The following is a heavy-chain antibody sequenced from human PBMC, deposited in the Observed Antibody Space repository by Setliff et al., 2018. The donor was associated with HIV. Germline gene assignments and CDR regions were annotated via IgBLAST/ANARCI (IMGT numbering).Heavy chain of an antibody. J-gene: IGHJ6*03. Sequence: GESLKISCKGSGYSFSSYWIGWVRQMPGKGLEWMRSIFPGDSDTRYSPSFQGQVTISADKSISTVYLHWGSLKASDTALYYCASLRGDYVGQYFYYMDVWGKGTTVTVSS. CDR1: GYSFSSYW. CDR2: IFPGDSDT. V-gene: IGHV5-51*01. D-gene: IGHD4-17*01. CDR3: ASLRGDYVGQYFYYMDV.